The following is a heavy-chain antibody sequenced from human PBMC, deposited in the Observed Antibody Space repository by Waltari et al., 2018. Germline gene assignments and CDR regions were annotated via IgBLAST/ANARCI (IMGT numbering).Heavy chain of an antibody. CDR3: TREVRPGIPNLLY. V-gene: IGHV3-49*04. Sequence: EVQLVESGGGLVQPGRSLRLSCTASGFTFGDYAMSWVRQAPGKGLEWVGFIRSKAYGGTTETAGSVKGRFTIARDDSKSIAYLQMNSLKTEDTAVYYCTREVRPGIPNLLYRGQGTLVTVSS. CDR1: GFTFGDYA. J-gene: IGHJ4*02. D-gene: IGHD3-10*01. CDR2: IRSKAYGGTT.